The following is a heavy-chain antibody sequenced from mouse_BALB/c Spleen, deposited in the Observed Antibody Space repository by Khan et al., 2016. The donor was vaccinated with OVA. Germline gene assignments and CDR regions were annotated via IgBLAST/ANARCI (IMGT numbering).Heavy chain of an antibody. J-gene: IGHJ3*01. CDR2: INPSNGGT. Sequence: QVQLQQPGAELVKPGASVKLSCKASGYTFTSYYMYWVKQRPGQGLEWIGGINPSNGGTNFNEKFKSKATLNVDKSSSTAYMQLSSLTSEDSAVYFCTRGVAWATMISWFAYWGQGTLVTVSA. D-gene: IGHD2-4*01. V-gene: IGHV1S81*02. CDR1: GYTFTSYY. CDR3: TRGVAWATMISWFAY.